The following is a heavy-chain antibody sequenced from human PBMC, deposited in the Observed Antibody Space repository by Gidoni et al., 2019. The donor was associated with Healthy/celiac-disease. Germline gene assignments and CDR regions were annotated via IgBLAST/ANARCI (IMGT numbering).Heavy chain of an antibody. CDR1: GYSFTSYL. CDR2: IYPGDSDT. V-gene: IGHV5-51*01. D-gene: IGHD3-22*01. Sequence: EVQLVQSGAEVKQPGESLKISCQGSGYSFTSYLIGWVRHMPGKGLEWMGLIYPGDSDTRYSPSFQGQVTISADKSISTAYLQWSSLKASDTAMYYCASSRKYDSSGYYSYWGQGTLVTVSS. J-gene: IGHJ4*02. CDR3: ASSRKYDSSGYYSY.